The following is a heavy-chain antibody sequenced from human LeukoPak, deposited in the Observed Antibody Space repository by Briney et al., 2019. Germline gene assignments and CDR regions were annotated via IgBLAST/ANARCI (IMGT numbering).Heavy chain of an antibody. CDR3: ARETVEIGAFDI. Sequence: GGSLRLSCAASGFTFSSYAMHWVRQAPGEGLEWVAVISYDGSNKYYADSVKGRFTISRDNSKNTLYLQMSSLRAEDTAVYYCARETVEIGAFDIWGQGTMVTVSS. D-gene: IGHD5-24*01. J-gene: IGHJ3*02. V-gene: IGHV3-30-3*01. CDR1: GFTFSSYA. CDR2: ISYDGSNK.